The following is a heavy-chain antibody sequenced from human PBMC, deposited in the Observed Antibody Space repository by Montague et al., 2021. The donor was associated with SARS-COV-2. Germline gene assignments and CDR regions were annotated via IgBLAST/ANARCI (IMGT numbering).Heavy chain of an antibody. CDR1: GFTFSSFT. CDR2: ISGSGGST. J-gene: IGHJ5*02. Sequence: SLRLSCAASGFTFSSFTMSWVRLAPGKGLDWVSTISGSGGSTWYADSVKGRFTISRDNSKSTLFLQMNSLRAEDTALYYCTGADNYGSWGRGTLVTVSS. V-gene: IGHV3-23*01. D-gene: IGHD4-17*01. CDR3: TGADNYGS.